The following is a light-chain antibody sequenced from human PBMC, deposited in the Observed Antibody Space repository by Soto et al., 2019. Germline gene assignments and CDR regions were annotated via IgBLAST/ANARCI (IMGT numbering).Light chain of an antibody. Sequence: EIVMTQSPATLSVSPGESATLTCRASQSINRDLAWYVQKPGQAPRRVVYGASTWATGVPPRFTGSGSGTEFNSPLSGLQSEDFAVYYCQQYKSLPITFGQGTRLE. CDR1: QSINRD. V-gene: IGKV3D-15*01. CDR2: GAS. J-gene: IGKJ5*01. CDR3: QQYKSLPIT.